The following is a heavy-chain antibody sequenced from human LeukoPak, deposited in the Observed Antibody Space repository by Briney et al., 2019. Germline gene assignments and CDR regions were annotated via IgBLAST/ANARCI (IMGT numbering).Heavy chain of an antibody. D-gene: IGHD3-10*01. V-gene: IGHV3-48*01. CDR3: ARGVYGSGDYSFDY. Sequence: GGSLRLSCAASGFTFSSYSMNWLRQAPGKGLEWLSYISSGSSGIYYADSVKGRFTISRDNAKNSLYLQMSSLRAEDTAVYFCARGVYGSGDYSFDYWGQGTLVTVSS. CDR1: GFTFSSYS. J-gene: IGHJ4*02. CDR2: ISSGSSGI.